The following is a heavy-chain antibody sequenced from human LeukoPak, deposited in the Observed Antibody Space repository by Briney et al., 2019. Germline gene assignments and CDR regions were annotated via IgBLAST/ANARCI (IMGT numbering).Heavy chain of an antibody. CDR1: GYTFTSYG. CDR2: INTNTGNP. J-gene: IGHJ6*03. CDR3: AREMGEQWLVPQYYYYMDV. Sequence: ASVKVSCKASGYTFTSYGISWVRQAPGQGLEWMGWINTNTGNPTYAQGFTGRFVFSLDTSVSTAYLQISSLKAEDTAVYYCAREMGEQWLVPQYYYYMDVWGKGTTVTVSS. V-gene: IGHV7-4-1*02. D-gene: IGHD6-19*01.